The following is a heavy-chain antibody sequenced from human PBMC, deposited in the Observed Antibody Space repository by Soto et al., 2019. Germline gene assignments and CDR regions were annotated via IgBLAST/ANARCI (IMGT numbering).Heavy chain of an antibody. D-gene: IGHD6-13*01. J-gene: IGHJ4*02. CDR3: ARLRRAAAGTVLDD. CDR2: IYYSGST. V-gene: IGHV4-31*03. CDR1: GGSISSGGYY. Sequence: SETLSLTCTVSGGSISSGGYYWSWIRQHPGKGLEWIGYIYYSGSTYYNPSLKSRVTISVDTSKNQFSLKLSSVTAADTAVYYCARLRRAAAGTVLDDWGQGTLVTVSS.